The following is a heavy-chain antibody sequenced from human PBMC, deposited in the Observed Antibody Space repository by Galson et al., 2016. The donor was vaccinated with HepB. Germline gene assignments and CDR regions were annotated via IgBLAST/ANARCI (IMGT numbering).Heavy chain of an antibody. Sequence: SVKVSCKASEYTFTQYYIHWMRQAPGQGLEWRGMINSGDGTNYAQKFRGRVTMTRDTSTTTVYMELSSLRTDGSAVYYCSREVPAACNFDHWGQGILVSVSS. CDR1: EYTFTQYY. J-gene: IGHJ4*02. CDR3: SREVPAACNFDH. CDR2: INSGDGT. V-gene: IGHV1-46*01. D-gene: IGHD2-2*01.